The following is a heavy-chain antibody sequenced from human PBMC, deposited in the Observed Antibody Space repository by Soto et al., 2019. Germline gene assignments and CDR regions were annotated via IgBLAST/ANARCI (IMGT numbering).Heavy chain of an antibody. V-gene: IGHV4-59*12. Sequence: ETLSLTCTVSGGSISSYYWSWIRQPPGKGLEWIGYTYYSGSTNYNPSLKSRVTISVDTSKNQFSLKLSSVTAADTAVYYCARDVKRRYFDYWGQGTLVTVSS. CDR2: TYYSGST. D-gene: IGHD3-16*02. CDR1: GGSISSYY. CDR3: ARDVKRRYFDY. J-gene: IGHJ4*02.